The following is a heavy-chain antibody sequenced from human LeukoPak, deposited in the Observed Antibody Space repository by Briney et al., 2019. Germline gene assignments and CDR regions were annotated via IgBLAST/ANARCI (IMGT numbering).Heavy chain of an antibody. V-gene: IGHV4-59*12. J-gene: IGHJ4*02. CDR1: GGSISSYY. D-gene: IGHD2-2*01. CDR2: IYHSGST. Sequence: PSETLSLTCTVSGGSISSYYWSWIRQPPGKGLEWIGYIYHSGSTYYNPSLKSRVTISVDRSKNQFSLKLSSVTAADTAVYYCAREAVPAAIRHFDYWGQGTLVTVSS. CDR3: AREAVPAAIRHFDY.